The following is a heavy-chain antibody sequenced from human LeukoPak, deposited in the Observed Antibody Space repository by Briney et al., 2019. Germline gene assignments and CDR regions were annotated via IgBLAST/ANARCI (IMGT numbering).Heavy chain of an antibody. Sequence: GGSLRLSCAASGFTFTSYSMNWVRQAPGKGLEWVSTISGGGGSTYYADSVKGRFTISRDNSKNTLYLQVNSLRAEDTAVYYCAKGGKWDVTPFDYWGQGTLVTVTS. J-gene: IGHJ4*02. CDR2: ISGGGGST. CDR3: AKGGKWDVTPFDY. CDR1: GFTFTSYS. D-gene: IGHD1-26*01. V-gene: IGHV3-23*01.